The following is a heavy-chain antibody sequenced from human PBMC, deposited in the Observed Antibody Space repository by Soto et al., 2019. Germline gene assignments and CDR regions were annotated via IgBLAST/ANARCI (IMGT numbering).Heavy chain of an antibody. D-gene: IGHD3-3*01. J-gene: IGHJ6*02. CDR2: ISYDGSNK. CDR3: ASWSIGRTSIDFWSGPFLWDGMGV. CDR1: GFTFSSYA. V-gene: IGHV3-30-3*01. Sequence: GGSLRLSCASSGFTFSSYAMHWVRQAQGKGLEWGAVISYDGSNKYYADSVKGRFTISRDNSKNTLYLQMNSLRAEDTAVYYCASWSIGRTSIDFWSGPFLWDGMGVWGHGTTVTVSS.